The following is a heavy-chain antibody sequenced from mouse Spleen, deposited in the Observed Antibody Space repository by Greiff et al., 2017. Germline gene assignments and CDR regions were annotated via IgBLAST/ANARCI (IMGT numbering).Heavy chain of an antibody. CDR2: INYDGSST. Sequence: EVQLVESEGGLVQPGSSMKLSCTASGFTFSDYYMAWVRQVPEKGLEWVANINYDGSSTYYLDSLKSRFIISRDNAKNILYLQMSSLKSEDTATYYCAREGGAPFDYWGQGTTLTVSS. V-gene: IGHV5-16*01. CDR3: AREGGAPFDY. CDR1: GFTFSDYY. J-gene: IGHJ2*01.